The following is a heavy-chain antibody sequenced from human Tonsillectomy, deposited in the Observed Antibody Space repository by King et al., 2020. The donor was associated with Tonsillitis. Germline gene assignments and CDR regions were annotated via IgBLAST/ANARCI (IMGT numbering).Heavy chain of an antibody. CDR3: ARSRAISKEPGYDFCSGYRCGDYYGMDV. CDR1: GYSFTSYW. J-gene: IGHJ6*02. CDR2: IYPGDSDT. D-gene: IGHD3-3*01. Sequence: QLVQSGAEVKKPGESLKISCKGSGYSFTSYWIGWVRQMPGKGLEWMGIIYPGDSDTRYSPSFQGQVTISADKSISTAYLQWSSLKASDTAMYYCARSRAISKEPGYDFCSGYRCGDYYGMDVWGQGTTVTVSS. V-gene: IGHV5-51*01.